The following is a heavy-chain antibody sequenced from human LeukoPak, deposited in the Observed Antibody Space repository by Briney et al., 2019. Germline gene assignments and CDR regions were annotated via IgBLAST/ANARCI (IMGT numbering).Heavy chain of an antibody. CDR3: ARERWGARSYYYYYMDV. V-gene: IGHV3-7*01. D-gene: IGHD1-26*01. J-gene: IGHJ6*03. Sequence: GGSPRLSCAASGSTFSSYWMSWVRQAPGKGLEWVANIKQDGSEKYYVDSVKGRFTISRDNAKNSLYLQMNSLRAEDTAVYYCARERWGARSYYYYYMDVWGKGTTVTVSS. CDR1: GSTFSSYW. CDR2: IKQDGSEK.